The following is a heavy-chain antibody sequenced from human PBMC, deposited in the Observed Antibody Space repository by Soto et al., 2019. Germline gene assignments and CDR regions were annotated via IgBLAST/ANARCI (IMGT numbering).Heavy chain of an antibody. CDR3: ARVRTASAAGTSEWAN. CDR2: ISAYNGNT. D-gene: IGHD6-13*01. J-gene: IGHJ4*02. Sequence: QVQLVQSGAEVKKPGASVKVSCKASGYTFTSYGISWVRQAPGQGLEWMGWISAYNGNTNYAQKLQGRVTMTTDTSTSTAYRELRSLRSDDTAGYYCARVRTASAAGTSEWANWGQGTLVTVSS. CDR1: GYTFTSYG. V-gene: IGHV1-18*01.